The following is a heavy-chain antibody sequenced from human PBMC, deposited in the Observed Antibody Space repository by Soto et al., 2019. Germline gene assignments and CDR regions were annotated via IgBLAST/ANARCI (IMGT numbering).Heavy chain of an antibody. Sequence: PGGSLRLSCAASGFTFSSYAMSWVRQAPGKGLEWVSAISGSGGSTYYADSVKGRFTISRDNSKNTLYLQMNSLRAEDTAVYYCAKAGFRYSSGWYDFPNWFDPWGQGTLVTVSS. V-gene: IGHV3-23*01. CDR2: ISGSGGST. J-gene: IGHJ5*02. D-gene: IGHD6-19*01. CDR1: GFTFSSYA. CDR3: AKAGFRYSSGWYDFPNWFDP.